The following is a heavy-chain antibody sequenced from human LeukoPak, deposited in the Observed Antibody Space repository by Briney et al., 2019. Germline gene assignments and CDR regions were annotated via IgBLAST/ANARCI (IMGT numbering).Heavy chain of an antibody. Sequence: HGGSLRLSCAASGFTFSSYGMHWVRQAPGKRLEWVAFISHDGGNKKYGDSVKGRFTISRDNSKNTVYLQMNSLRPEDTALYYCARDKSYFGSGNYHYFDSWGQGALVIVSS. CDR3: ARDKSYFGSGNYHYFDS. V-gene: IGHV3-30*03. CDR1: GFTFSSYG. CDR2: ISHDGGNK. D-gene: IGHD3-10*01. J-gene: IGHJ4*02.